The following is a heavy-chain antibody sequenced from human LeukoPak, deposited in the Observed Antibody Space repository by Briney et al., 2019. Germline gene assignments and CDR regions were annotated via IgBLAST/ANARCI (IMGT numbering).Heavy chain of an antibody. Sequence: SETLSLTCAVYGGSFSGYYWSWIRQPPGKGLEWIGEINHSGSTNYNPSLKSRVTISVDTSKNQFSLKLSSVTAADTAVYYCARERAVAGLDYWGQGTLVTVPS. V-gene: IGHV4-34*01. J-gene: IGHJ4*02. CDR2: INHSGST. CDR1: GGSFSGYY. CDR3: ARERAVAGLDY. D-gene: IGHD6-19*01.